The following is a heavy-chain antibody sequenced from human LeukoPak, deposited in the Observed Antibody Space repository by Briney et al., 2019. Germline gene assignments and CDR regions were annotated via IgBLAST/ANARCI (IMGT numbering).Heavy chain of an antibody. J-gene: IGHJ3*02. D-gene: IGHD3-22*01. V-gene: IGHV3-23*01. CDR3: AKPITMIVVVQDAFDI. Sequence: GGSLRLSCAASGFTFSSYAMSWVRQAPGKGLEWVSAISACGGSTYYADSVQGRFTISRDNSKNTLYLQMNSLRAEDTAVYYCAKPITMIVVVQDAFDIWGQGTMVTVSS. CDR1: GFTFSSYA. CDR2: ISACGGST.